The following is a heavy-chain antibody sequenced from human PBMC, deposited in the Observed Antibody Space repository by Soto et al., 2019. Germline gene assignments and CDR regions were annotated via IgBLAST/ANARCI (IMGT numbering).Heavy chain of an antibody. CDR3: ARAPQRYCSSTSCYVPFDY. D-gene: IGHD2-2*01. V-gene: IGHV1-46*01. Sequence: ASTQVSCKASGYAFTSYYMHSVRHSPGQGLEWMGIINPSGGSTSYAQKFQGRVPMTRDTSTSTGYMELSSLRSEDTAVYYCARAPQRYCSSTSCYVPFDYWGQGTLVTVSS. J-gene: IGHJ4*02. CDR1: GYAFTSYY. CDR2: INPSGGST.